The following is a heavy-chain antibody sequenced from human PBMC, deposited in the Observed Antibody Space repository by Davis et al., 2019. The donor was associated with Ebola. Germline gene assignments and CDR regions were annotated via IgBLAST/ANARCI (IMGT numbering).Heavy chain of an antibody. D-gene: IGHD3-22*01. CDR1: GFTFSGSA. J-gene: IGHJ4*02. Sequence: GESLKISCAASGFTFSGSAMHWVRQASGIGLEWVGRIRSKANSYATAYAASVKGRFTISRVDSKNTVYLQMNSLKTEDTAVYYCTTRWITMIVVVEYWGQGTLVTVSS. V-gene: IGHV3-73*01. CDR3: TTRWITMIVVVEY. CDR2: IRSKANSYAT.